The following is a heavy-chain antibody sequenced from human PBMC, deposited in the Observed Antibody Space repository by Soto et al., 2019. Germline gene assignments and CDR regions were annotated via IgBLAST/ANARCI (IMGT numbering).Heavy chain of an antibody. V-gene: IGHV3-11*06. CDR3: ARGDYYDSSGYYYEDY. J-gene: IGHJ4*02. D-gene: IGHD3-22*01. Sequence: QVQLVESGGGLVKPGGSLRLSCAASGFTFSDYYMSWIRQAPGKGLEWVSYISSSSSYTNYTDSVKGRFTISRDNAKNSLYLQMNSLRAEDTAVYYCARGDYYDSSGYYYEDYWGQGTLVTVSS. CDR1: GFTFSDYY. CDR2: ISSSSSYT.